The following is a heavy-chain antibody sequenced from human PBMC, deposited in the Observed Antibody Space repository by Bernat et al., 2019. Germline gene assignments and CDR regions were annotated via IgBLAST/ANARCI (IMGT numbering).Heavy chain of an antibody. V-gene: IGHV1-69*13. J-gene: IGHJ5*02. CDR3: ARAYGDYVKWFDP. CDR2: IIPIFGTA. D-gene: IGHD4-17*01. Sequence: QVQLVQSGAEVKKPGASVKVSCKVSGYTLTELSMHWVRQAPGQGLEWMGGIIPIFGTANYAQKFQGRVTITADESTSTAYMELSSLRSEDTAVYYCARAYGDYVKWFDPWGQGTLVTVSS. CDR1: GYTLTELS.